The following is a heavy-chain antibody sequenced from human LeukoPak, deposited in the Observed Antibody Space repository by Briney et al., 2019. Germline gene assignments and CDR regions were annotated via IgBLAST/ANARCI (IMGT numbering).Heavy chain of an antibody. CDR2: IYTSGST. V-gene: IGHV4-4*09. CDR3: ARHIRRYRINCFDP. Sequence: SETLPLTCTVSGGPINSYYWSWIRQPPGKGLEWIGYIYTSGSTNYNPSLKSRVTILVDTSKNQFSLKLSSVTAADTAVYYCARHIRRYRINCFDPCGQGTLVTVSS. J-gene: IGHJ5*02. CDR1: GGPINSYY. D-gene: IGHD1-26*01.